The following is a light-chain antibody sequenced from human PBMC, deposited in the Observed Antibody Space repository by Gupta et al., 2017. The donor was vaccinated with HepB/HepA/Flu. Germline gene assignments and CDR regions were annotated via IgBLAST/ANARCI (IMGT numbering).Light chain of an antibody. CDR1: QSVLYSSNNKNY. V-gene: IGKV4-1*01. CDR3: QQYYSTPLT. J-gene: IGKJ4*01. CDR2: WAS. Sequence: DILVTQSPYLRVASLGERATINCKSSQSVLYSSNNKNYLAWYQQKPGQPPKLLIYWASTRESGVPDRFSGSGSGTDFTLTISSLRAEDVAVYYCQQYYSTPLTFGGGTKVEIK.